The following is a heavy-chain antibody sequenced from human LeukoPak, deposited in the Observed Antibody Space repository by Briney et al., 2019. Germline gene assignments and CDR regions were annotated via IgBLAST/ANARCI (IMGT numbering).Heavy chain of an antibody. D-gene: IGHD3-22*01. CDR3: ARALPGYYDSSAYFDY. J-gene: IGHJ4*02. CDR1: GGSISSYY. CDR2: IYYSGST. Sequence: ASETLSLTCTVSGGSISSYYWSWIRQPPGKGLEWIGYIYYSGSTNYNPSLKSRVTISVDTSKNQFSLKLSSVTAADTAVYYCARALPGYYDSSAYFDYWAREPWSPSPQ. V-gene: IGHV4-59*01.